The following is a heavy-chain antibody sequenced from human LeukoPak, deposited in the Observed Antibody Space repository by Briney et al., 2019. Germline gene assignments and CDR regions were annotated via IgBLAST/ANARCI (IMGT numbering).Heavy chain of an antibody. D-gene: IGHD2-2*01. CDR2: IYGAGSI. CDR1: MFAITSNF. V-gene: IGHV3-53*05. J-gene: IGHJ6*02. Sequence: GGSLRLSCAISMFAITSNFVSWVRQAPGKGLEWVSVIYGAGSIYYADSVSGRFTTSRDISKNTLYLQMNSLRTEDTAVYYCTKGLARYQLPTYDYYAMDVWGPGTTVTVSS. CDR3: TKGLARYQLPTYDYYAMDV.